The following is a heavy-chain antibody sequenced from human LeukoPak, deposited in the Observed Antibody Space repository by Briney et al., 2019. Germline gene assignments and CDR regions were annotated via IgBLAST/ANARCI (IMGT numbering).Heavy chain of an antibody. CDR2: IDTSGTTT. D-gene: IGHD3-10*01. CDR3: ARDPVLLWFGESLSNWFDP. Sequence: PGGSLRLSCAAYGFTFSIYEMNWVRQAPGKGLEWISYIDTSGTTTYYADSVRGRFTVSRDNTKNSLYLQMNSLRAEDTAVYYCARDPVLLWFGESLSNWFDPWGQGTLVTVSS. CDR1: GFTFSIYE. J-gene: IGHJ5*02. V-gene: IGHV3-48*03.